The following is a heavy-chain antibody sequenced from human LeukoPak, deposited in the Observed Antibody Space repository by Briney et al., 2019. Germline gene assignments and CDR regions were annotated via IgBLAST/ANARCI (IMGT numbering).Heavy chain of an antibody. D-gene: IGHD3-9*01. V-gene: IGHV1-2*06. Sequence: ASVKVSCKASGYTSTGYYMHWVRQAPGQGLEWMGRINPNSGGTNYAQKFQGRVTMTRDTSISTAYTELSRLRSDDTAVYYCARVVVLRYFDWSPEFDYWGQGTLVTVSS. CDR3: ARVVVLRYFDWSPEFDY. CDR2: INPNSGGT. J-gene: IGHJ4*02. CDR1: GYTSTGYY.